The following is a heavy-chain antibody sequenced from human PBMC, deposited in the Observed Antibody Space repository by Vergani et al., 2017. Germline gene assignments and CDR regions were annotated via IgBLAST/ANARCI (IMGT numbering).Heavy chain of an antibody. V-gene: IGHV2-5*02. D-gene: IGHD2-21*01. CDR1: GFSLSTSGVG. J-gene: IGHJ5*02. CDR2: IYWDDDK. CDR3: AGLKGPNWFDP. Sequence: QITLKESGPTLVKPTQTLTLTCTFSGFSLSTSGVGVGWIRQPPGKALEGLALIYWDDDKRYSPSLKSRLTITKDTSKTQVVLTMTNMDPVDTATYYGAGLKGPNWFDPWGQGTLVTVSS.